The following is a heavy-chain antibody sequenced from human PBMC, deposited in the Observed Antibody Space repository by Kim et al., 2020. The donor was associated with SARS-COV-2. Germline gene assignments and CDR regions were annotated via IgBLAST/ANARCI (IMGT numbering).Heavy chain of an antibody. V-gene: IGHV3-23*01. CDR1: GFTFSNYP. CDR3: EGSRYFDWLFDY. J-gene: IGHJ4*02. Sequence: GGSLRLSCAVSGFTFSNYPMSWVRQAPGKGLEWVSAISGSGSGTYYAASVKGRFTISRDNSKNTLYLQMNSLRAEDTAVYYCEGSRYFDWLFDYWGQGILVTVSS. CDR2: ISGSGSGT. D-gene: IGHD3-9*01.